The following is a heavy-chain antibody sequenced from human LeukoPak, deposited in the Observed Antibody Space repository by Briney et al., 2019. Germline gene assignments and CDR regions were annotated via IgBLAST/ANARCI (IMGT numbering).Heavy chain of an antibody. J-gene: IGHJ4*02. CDR3: AKATGYLL. D-gene: IGHD1-14*01. V-gene: IGHV3-48*03. CDR2: ISSSGSTI. Sequence: GGSLRLSCAASGLTFSIYEMNWVRQAPGKGLEWVSYISSSGSTIFYADSVKGRFTISRDDSENTLYLQMNSLRAEDTAVYYCAKATGYLLWGQGTLVTVSS. CDR1: GLTFSIYE.